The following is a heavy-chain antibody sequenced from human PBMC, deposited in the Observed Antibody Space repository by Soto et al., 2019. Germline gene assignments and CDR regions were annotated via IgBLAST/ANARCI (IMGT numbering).Heavy chain of an antibody. D-gene: IGHD3-3*01. V-gene: IGHV3-33*01. CDR2: IWYDGSNK. CDR3: ARDWAVLRFLESPSGMDV. Sequence: SGGSLRLSCAASGFTFSSYSMHWVRQAPGKGLEWVAVIWYDGSNKYYADSVKGRFTISRDNSKNTLYLQMNSLRAEDTAVYYCARDWAVLRFLESPSGMDVWGQGTTVTVSS. J-gene: IGHJ6*02. CDR1: GFTFSSYS.